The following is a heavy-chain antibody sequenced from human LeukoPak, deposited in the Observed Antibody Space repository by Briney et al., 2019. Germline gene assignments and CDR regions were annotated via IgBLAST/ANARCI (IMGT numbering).Heavy chain of an antibody. CDR3: AREDDSSGYYQTTSYYYYYGMDV. V-gene: IGHV3-7*01. Sequence: GGSLRLSCAASGFTFSSYWMSWVRQAPGKGLEWVVNIKQDGSEKYYVDSVKGRFTISRDNAKNSLYLQMNSLRAEDTAVYYCAREDDSSGYYQTTSYYYYYGMDVWGQGTTVTVSS. J-gene: IGHJ6*02. CDR1: GFTFSSYW. D-gene: IGHD3-22*01. CDR2: IKQDGSEK.